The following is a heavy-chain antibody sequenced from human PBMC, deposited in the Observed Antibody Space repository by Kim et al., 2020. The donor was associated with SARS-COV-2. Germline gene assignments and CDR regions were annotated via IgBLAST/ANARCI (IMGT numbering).Heavy chain of an antibody. CDR3: ATLRQYSSSWYEYYYYGMDV. J-gene: IGHJ6*02. D-gene: IGHD6-13*01. CDR2: FDPEDGET. CDR1: GYTLTELS. Sequence: ASVKVSCKVSGYTLTELSMHRVRQAPGKGLEWMGGFDPEDGETIYAQKFQGRVTMTEDTSTDTAYMELSSLRSEDTAVYYCATLRQYSSSWYEYYYYGMDVWGQGTTVTVSS. V-gene: IGHV1-24*01.